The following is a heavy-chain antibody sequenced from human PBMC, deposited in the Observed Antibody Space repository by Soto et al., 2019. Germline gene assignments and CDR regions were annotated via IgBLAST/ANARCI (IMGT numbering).Heavy chain of an antibody. CDR3: TSARYCSRDACPAAE. Sequence: EVQLLESGGGLVQPGGSLRLSCAASGFPFSATGMLWVRQPPGGGLGWVSAIGPNPANTNYADSVKGRFTISRDNSKSTVLLQMANLRAEDTALYYCTSARYCSRDACPAAEWGQGTLITVSS. D-gene: IGHD2-2*01. CDR2: IGPNPANT. V-gene: IGHV3-23*01. CDR1: GFPFSATG. J-gene: IGHJ4*02.